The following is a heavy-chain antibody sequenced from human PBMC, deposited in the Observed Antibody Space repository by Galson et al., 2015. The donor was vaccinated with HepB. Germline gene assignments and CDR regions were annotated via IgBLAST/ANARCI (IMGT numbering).Heavy chain of an antibody. J-gene: IGHJ3*02. CDR2: ISYDGRNQ. V-gene: IGHV3-30*18. CDR1: GFTLSSYA. D-gene: IGHD6-19*01. CDR3: AKDRDFSSGWVRGNFDI. Sequence: SLRLSCAASGFTLSSYAIHWVRQAPGKGLEWVTVISYDGRNQNYADSVMGRFTISRDNSKDTVYLQMNSLRAEDTAVYYCAKDRDFSSGWVRGNFDIWGQGTMVTVSS.